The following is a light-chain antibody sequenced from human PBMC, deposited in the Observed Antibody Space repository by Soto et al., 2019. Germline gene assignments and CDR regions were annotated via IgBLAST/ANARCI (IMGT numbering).Light chain of an antibody. Sequence: DIQMTQSPSSLSASVGDRVTITCRATQNISNFLNWYQQRPGQAPKLLISSSSNVQSGVPSRFSGRGSGTDFTLTISGLQPEDAASYCCQQSYNTPRTFGQGTKVDIK. J-gene: IGKJ1*01. V-gene: IGKV1-39*01. CDR3: QQSYNTPRT. CDR2: SSS. CDR1: QNISNF.